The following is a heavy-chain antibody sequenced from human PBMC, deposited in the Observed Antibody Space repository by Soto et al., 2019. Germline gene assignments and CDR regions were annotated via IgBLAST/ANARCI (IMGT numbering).Heavy chain of an antibody. J-gene: IGHJ2*01. V-gene: IGHV4-34*01. CDR1: GGSFSGYY. Sequence: QVQLQQWGAGLLKPSETLSLTCAVYGGSFSGYYWSWIRQPPGKGLEWIGEIHLAVSTKYNPSLKGRVTISLYTSKNQFSLKLTSVTAADTAGYYCARRVVPAALGLWGRGTLVTVSS. CDR2: IHLAVST. D-gene: IGHD2-2*01. CDR3: ARRVVPAALGL.